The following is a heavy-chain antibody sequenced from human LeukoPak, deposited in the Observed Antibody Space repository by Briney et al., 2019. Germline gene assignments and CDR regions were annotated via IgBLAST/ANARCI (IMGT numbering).Heavy chain of an antibody. V-gene: IGHV1-24*01. J-gene: IGHJ6*02. CDR2: FDPEDGET. D-gene: IGHD4-11*01. CDR1: GYTLTELS. CDR3: ATEAGVTTEVREYYYGMDV. Sequence: APVKVSCKVSGYTLTELSMHWVRQAPGKGLEWMGGFDPEDGETIYAQKFQGRVTMTEDTSTDTAYMELSSLRSEDTAVYYCATEAGVTTEVREYYYGMDVWGQGTTVTVSS.